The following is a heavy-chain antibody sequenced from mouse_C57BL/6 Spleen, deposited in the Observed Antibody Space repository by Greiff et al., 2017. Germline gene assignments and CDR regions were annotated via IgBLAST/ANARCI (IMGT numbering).Heavy chain of an antibody. V-gene: IGHV1-76*01. CDR3: ARPGYDYHWFAY. CDR2: IYPGSGNT. Sequence: VQLQQSGAELVRPGASVKLSCKASGYTFTDYYINWVKQRPGQGLEWIARIYPGSGNTYYNEKFKGKATLTAEKSSSTAYMQLSSLTSEDSAVYFCARPGYDYHWFAYWGQGTLVTVSA. J-gene: IGHJ3*01. CDR1: GYTFTDYY. D-gene: IGHD2-4*01.